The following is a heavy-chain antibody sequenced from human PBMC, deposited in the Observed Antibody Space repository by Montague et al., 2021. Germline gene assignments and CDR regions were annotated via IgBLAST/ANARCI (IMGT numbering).Heavy chain of an antibody. J-gene: IGHJ6*03. CDR2: VSHGGRT. CDR3: AREGDRYYYMDI. Sequence: SDTLSLTCTVSRSLINSDYYWGWIRQPPGKGLEWMGSVSHGGRTXYNPSLKSRVTISVDTSNNHFSLKLSSVTAADTAMYYCAREGDRYYYMDIWGKGTTITVSS. D-gene: IGHD3-16*01. V-gene: IGHV4-38-2*02. CDR1: RSLINSDYY.